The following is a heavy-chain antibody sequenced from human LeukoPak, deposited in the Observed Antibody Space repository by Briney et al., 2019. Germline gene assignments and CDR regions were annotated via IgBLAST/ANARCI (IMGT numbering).Heavy chain of an antibody. D-gene: IGHD3-10*01. CDR3: AKEGDYYGSGSYRDGFDI. V-gene: IGHV3-30*02. Sequence: GGSLRLSCAASGFNFGDYTMTWVRQAPGKGLEWVAFIRYDGSNKYYADSVKGRFTISRDNSKNTLYLQMNSLRAEDTAVYYCAKEGDYYGSGSYRDGFDIWGQGTRATVSS. CDR1: GFNFGDYT. CDR2: IRYDGSNK. J-gene: IGHJ3*02.